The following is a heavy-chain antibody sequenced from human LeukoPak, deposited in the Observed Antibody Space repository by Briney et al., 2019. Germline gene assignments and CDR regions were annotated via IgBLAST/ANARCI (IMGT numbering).Heavy chain of an antibody. D-gene: IGHD3-22*01. CDR1: GFMFSNHA. Sequence: GGSLRLSCAGSGFMFSNHAMSWVRQAPGKGLEWVSGISTRGGGIYYADSVKGRFTISRDNSKNTLYLQMKSLRAEDTAVYYCAKDGFAYYDSSGYYYFDYWGQGTLVTVSS. V-gene: IGHV3-23*01. CDR3: AKDGFAYYDSSGYYYFDY. CDR2: ISTRGGGI. J-gene: IGHJ4*02.